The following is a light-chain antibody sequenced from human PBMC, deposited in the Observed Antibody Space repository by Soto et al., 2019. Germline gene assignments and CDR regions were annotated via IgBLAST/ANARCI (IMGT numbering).Light chain of an antibody. V-gene: IGKV3-20*01. CDR1: RSVSSSC. J-gene: IGKJ1*01. Sequence: ENVLTQSPGTLSLSPGEGATLSCRASRSVSSSCLAWYQQKPGQAPRLLIYGASIRATGIPDRFSGSGSGTDFTLTISRLEPEDFAVYYCQQYRTFGQGTKVDI. CDR2: GAS. CDR3: QQYRT.